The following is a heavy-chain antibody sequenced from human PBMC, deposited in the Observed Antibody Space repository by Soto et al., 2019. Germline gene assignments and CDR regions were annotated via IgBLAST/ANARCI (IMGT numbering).Heavy chain of an antibody. J-gene: IGHJ5*02. CDR1: GFSLSTSGGG. V-gene: IGHV2-5*02. CDR3: AHRGYYDSSGYPNWFDP. D-gene: IGHD3-22*01. CDR2: IYWDDDN. Sequence: SGPTLVNPTQTLTLTCTFSGFSLSTSGGGVCCVLWPPGQALTWLALIYWDDDNSYSTSLKSRLTITKYTSKNPVVLTMTNIDPVDTATYYCAHRGYYDSSGYPNWFDPWGQGTLVTVSS.